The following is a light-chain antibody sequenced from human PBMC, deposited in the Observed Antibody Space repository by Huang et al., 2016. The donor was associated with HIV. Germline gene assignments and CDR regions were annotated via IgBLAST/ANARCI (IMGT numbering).Light chain of an antibody. CDR3: MQSLQTIT. V-gene: IGKV2-28*01. CDR1: QSLLHSNGYNY. J-gene: IGKJ5*01. CDR2: LGS. Sequence: DIVMTQSPLSLSVTPGEPASISCRSSQSLLHSNGYNYLDWYLQRPGQSPQLLIYLGSNRGSGVPDRFSGSGSGTDFTLKISRVEAEDIGVYYCMQSLQTITFGQGTRLEIK.